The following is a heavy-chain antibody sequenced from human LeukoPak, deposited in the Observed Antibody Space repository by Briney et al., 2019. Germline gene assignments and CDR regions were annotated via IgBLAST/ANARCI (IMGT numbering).Heavy chain of an antibody. CDR2: IYYSGST. CDR1: GGSISSYY. CDR3: ARDDGSGTFDY. J-gene: IGHJ4*02. D-gene: IGHD6-19*01. V-gene: IGHV4-59*01. Sequence: PSETLSLTCTVSGGSISSYYWSWIRQPLGKGLEWIGYIYYSGSTNYNPSLKSRVTISVYTSKNQFSLKLSSVTAADTAVYYCARDDGSGTFDYWGQGTLVTVSS.